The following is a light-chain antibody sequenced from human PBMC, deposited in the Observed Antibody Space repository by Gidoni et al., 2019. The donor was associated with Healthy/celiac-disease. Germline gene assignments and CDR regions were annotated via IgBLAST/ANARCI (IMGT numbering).Light chain of an antibody. Sequence: TITCRASQGISSYLAWYQQKPGKAPKLLIYAASTLQSGVPSRFSGSGSGTDFNLTISCLQSEDFATYYCQQYYSYPRTFGQGTKVEIK. CDR3: QQYYSYPRT. CDR1: QGISSY. CDR2: AAS. J-gene: IGKJ1*01. V-gene: IGKV1-8*01.